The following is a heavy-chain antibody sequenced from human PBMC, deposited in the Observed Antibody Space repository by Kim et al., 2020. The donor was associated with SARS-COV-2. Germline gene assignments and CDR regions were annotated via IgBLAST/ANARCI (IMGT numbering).Heavy chain of an antibody. CDR2: IYYSGST. V-gene: IGHV4-31*03. CDR3: AGREPYYYYGMDV. J-gene: IGHJ6*02. Sequence: SETLSLTCTVSGGSISSGGYYWSWIRQHPGKGLEWIGYIYYSGSTYYNPSLKSRVTISVDTSKNQFSLKLSSVTAADTAVYYCAGREPYYYYGMDVWGQGTTVTVSS. CDR1: GGSISSGGYY.